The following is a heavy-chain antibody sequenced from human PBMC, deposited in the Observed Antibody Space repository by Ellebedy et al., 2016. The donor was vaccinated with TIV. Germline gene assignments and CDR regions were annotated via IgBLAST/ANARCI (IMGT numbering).Heavy chain of an antibody. V-gene: IGHV2-5*02. CDR3: AHREGFGDYWYFDV. CDR1: GFSLSPTRVG. Sequence: SGPTLVKPTQTLTLTCTFTGFSLSPTRVGVGWARQPPGKAMVWLALIYWDDDKRYTPSLRGRASITKDFSLNQVVLRMTNVDPVDTGTYSCAHREGFGDYWYFDVWGRGTLVTVSS. D-gene: IGHD2-15*01. J-gene: IGHJ2*01. CDR2: IYWDDDK.